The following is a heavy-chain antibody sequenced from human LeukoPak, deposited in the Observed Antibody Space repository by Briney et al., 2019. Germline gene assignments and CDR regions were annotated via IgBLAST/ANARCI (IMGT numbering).Heavy chain of an antibody. V-gene: IGHV3-7*03. D-gene: IGHD6-19*01. CDR2: IKQDGSEK. J-gene: IGHJ4*02. Sequence: GGSLRLSCAASGFTLSSYWMSWGRQAPGKGREWGANIKQDGSEKYYVDSVKGRFTISRDNAKNSLDLQMNSLRAEDTAVYYCARGIAVAGPYDYWGQGTLVTVSS. CDR1: GFTLSSYW. CDR3: ARGIAVAGPYDY.